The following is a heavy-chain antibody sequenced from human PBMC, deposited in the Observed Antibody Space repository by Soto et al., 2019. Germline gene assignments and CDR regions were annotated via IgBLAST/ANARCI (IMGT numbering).Heavy chain of an antibody. CDR3: ARGEGIGYCSSTICYIGYYYGMDV. V-gene: IGHV3-33*01. Sequence: QVQLLESGGGVVQPGRSLRLSCAASGFTFSSYGMHWVRQAPGKGLEWVAVIWDDESNKYYADSEKGRFTISRENSKNALYLQMKSLRAEDTAVYYCARGEGIGYCSSTICYIGYYYGMDVLGQGTTVTVSS. J-gene: IGHJ6*02. D-gene: IGHD2-2*02. CDR2: IWDDESNK. CDR1: GFTFSSYG.